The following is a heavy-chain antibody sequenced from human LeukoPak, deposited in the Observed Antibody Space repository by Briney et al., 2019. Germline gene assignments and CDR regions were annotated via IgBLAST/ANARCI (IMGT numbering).Heavy chain of an antibody. CDR1: GFTFSSYW. D-gene: IGHD2-8*02. Sequence: PGGSLRLSCAASGFTFSSYWMHWVRQAPGKGLVWVSRINSDGSGIAYADSVQGRFTISRDNAKNTLYLQVSSLSVEDTAVYYCARETSTGKYPQNVPDYWGQGTLVTVSS. CDR2: INSDGSGI. V-gene: IGHV3-74*01. J-gene: IGHJ4*02. CDR3: ARETSTGKYPQNVPDY.